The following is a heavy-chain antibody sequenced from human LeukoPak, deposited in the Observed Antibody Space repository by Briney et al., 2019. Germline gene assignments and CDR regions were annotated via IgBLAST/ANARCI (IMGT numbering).Heavy chain of an antibody. CDR1: GSTFSSYA. CDR3: AKDFGSGSYGRTAGFSMFDY. D-gene: IGHD3-10*01. J-gene: IGHJ4*02. Sequence: PGGSLRLSCAASGSTFSSYAMHWVRQAPGKGLEWVAVISYDGSNKYYADSVKGRFTISRDNAKNSLYLQMNSLRAEDTALYYCAKDFGSGSYGRTAGFSMFDYWGQGTLVTVSS. V-gene: IGHV3-30*04. CDR2: ISYDGSNK.